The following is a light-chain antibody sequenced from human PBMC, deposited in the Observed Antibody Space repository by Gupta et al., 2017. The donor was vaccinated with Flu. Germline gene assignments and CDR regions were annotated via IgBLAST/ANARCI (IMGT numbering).Light chain of an antibody. Sequence: QSVLTQPPSASGTPGQRVVISCSGSSSNVGSNYVYGYQQLPGTAPKLLIYRNNQRPSGVPDRFSGSKSGTSASLAISGLRSEDESDYYCAAWDDSLSGPNWVFGGGTKLTVL. CDR2: RNN. V-gene: IGLV1-47*01. CDR1: SSNVGSNY. CDR3: AAWDDSLSGPNWV. J-gene: IGLJ3*02.